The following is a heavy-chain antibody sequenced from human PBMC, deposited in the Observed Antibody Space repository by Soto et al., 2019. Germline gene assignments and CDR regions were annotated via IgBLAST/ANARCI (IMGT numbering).Heavy chain of an antibody. CDR2: ISAYNGDT. CDR3: ARDQEYSTSGLYWFDL. CDR1: GYTFTSYG. V-gene: IGHV1-18*04. D-gene: IGHD6-6*01. Sequence: VQLVQSGAEVKKPGASVKVSCKASGYTFTSYGITWVRQAPGQDLEWMGWISAYNGDTNYAQRLQGRVTMTTDTSTSTVYMELKSLTSDDTAGYYCARDQEYSTSGLYWFDLWGQGTLVTVSS. J-gene: IGHJ5*02.